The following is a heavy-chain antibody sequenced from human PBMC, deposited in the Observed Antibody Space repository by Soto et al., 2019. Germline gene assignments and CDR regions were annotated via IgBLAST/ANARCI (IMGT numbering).Heavy chain of an antibody. J-gene: IGHJ4*01. D-gene: IGHD1-26*01. Sequence: QLQLVQSGAESMQPGASVKVSCYGSGYNFNSHSINWLRQAPGQGLEWMGWINPNTGNPTYEQGFTGRFVFSVDTSVSTVYLQSFRQKAEDSAVYYCARDRASGSFDYWGQGTLVTVSS. CDR3: ARDRASGSFDY. CDR2: INPNTGNP. CDR1: GYNFNSHS. V-gene: IGHV7-4-1*01.